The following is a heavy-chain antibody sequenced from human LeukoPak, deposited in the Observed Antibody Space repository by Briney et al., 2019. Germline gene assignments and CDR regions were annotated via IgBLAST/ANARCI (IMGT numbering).Heavy chain of an antibody. Sequence: GESLRLSCAASGFTFSSYSMNWVRQAPGKGLEWVSSISSSSSYIYYADSVKGRFTISRDNAKNSLYLQMNSLRAEDTAVYYCARGVGYCSSTSCSRGDYWGQGTLVTVSS. J-gene: IGHJ4*02. CDR3: ARGVGYCSSTSCSRGDY. V-gene: IGHV3-21*01. CDR1: GFTFSSYS. CDR2: ISSSSSYI. D-gene: IGHD2-2*03.